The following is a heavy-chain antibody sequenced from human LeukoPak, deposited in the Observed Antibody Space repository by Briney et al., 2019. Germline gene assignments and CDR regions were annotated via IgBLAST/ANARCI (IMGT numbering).Heavy chain of an antibody. Sequence: SETLSLTCTVSGGSFTPYYWSWIRQPPGKGLEWIGHISYSGSTNYNPSLRSRVTVSIDTSKNQVSLKLSSMTAADTAVYYCARGFDGPNAFDIWGQGTMVTVSS. CDR2: ISYSGST. J-gene: IGHJ3*02. CDR3: ARGFDGPNAFDI. D-gene: IGHD3-9*01. CDR1: GGSFTPYY. V-gene: IGHV4-59*01.